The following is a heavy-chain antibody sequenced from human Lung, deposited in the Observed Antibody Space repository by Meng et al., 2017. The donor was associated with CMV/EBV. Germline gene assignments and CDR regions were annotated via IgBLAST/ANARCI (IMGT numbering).Heavy chain of an antibody. Sequence: SXTXSLXCTASGGTISSCSFYWGWIGQPPGKGLEWIGSIYYSGSTYYNPALKSRVTISVDASNNQFSLKLSSVTAADTAVYYCARGRGKYQLLSRTYYYYGMDVXGQGXTVTVSS. J-gene: IGHJ6*02. V-gene: IGHV4-39*07. CDR2: IYYSGST. CDR1: GGTISSCSFY. CDR3: ARGRGKYQLLSRTYYYYGMDV. D-gene: IGHD2-2*01.